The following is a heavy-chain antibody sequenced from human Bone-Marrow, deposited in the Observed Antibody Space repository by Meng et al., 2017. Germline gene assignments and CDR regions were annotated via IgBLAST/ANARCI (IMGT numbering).Heavy chain of an antibody. V-gene: IGHV3-53*04. D-gene: IGHD3-16*01. Sequence: GGSLRLSCAASGFTVSSNYMSWVRQAPGKGLEWVSVIYSGGSTYYADSVKGRFTISRHNSKNTLYLQMNSLRAEDTAVYYCARWGVHVEGAFAIWGQGKMVNVSS. CDR2: IYSGGST. CDR3: ARWGVHVEGAFAI. J-gene: IGHJ3*02. CDR1: GFTVSSNY.